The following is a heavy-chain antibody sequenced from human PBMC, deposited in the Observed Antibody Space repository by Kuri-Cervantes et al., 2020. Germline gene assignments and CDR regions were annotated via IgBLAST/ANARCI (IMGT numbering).Heavy chain of an antibody. CDR2: INPNSGGT. Sequence: ASVKVSCKASGCTFSDFSMHWVRQAPGQGLEWMGWINPNSGGTNYAQNFLGRVTMTRDTSIDTAYMELSRLTSDDTAVYYCAKDYSSSYSYYYMDVWGEGTTVTVSS. CDR1: GCTFSDFS. D-gene: IGHD6-6*01. CDR3: AKDYSSSYSYYYMDV. J-gene: IGHJ6*03. V-gene: IGHV1-2*02.